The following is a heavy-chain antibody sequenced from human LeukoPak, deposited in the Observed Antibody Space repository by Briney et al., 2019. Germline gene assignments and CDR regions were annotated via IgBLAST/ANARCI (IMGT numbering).Heavy chain of an antibody. J-gene: IGHJ5*02. Sequence: SVKVSCKASGGTFSSYAISWVRQAPGQGLEWMGGIIPIFGTANYAQKFQGSVTITADESTSTAYMELSSLRSEDTAVYYCARQGHLTGDPTVNWFDPWGQGTLVTVSS. CDR2: IIPIFGTA. CDR3: ARQGHLTGDPTVNWFDP. CDR1: GGTFSSYA. D-gene: IGHD3-9*01. V-gene: IGHV1-69*01.